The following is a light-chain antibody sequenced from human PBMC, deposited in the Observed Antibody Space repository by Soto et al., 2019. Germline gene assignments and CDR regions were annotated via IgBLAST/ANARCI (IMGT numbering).Light chain of an antibody. V-gene: IGLV2-23*02. Sequence: SVLTQPASVSGSPGQSITISCAGTSSDVGKYDLVSWYQQHPGKAPKLIIYEVTKRPSGVSNRFSGSKSGNAASLTISGLQTEDEADYYCCSYGLIRPYVFGPGTKVTVL. CDR1: SSDVGKYDL. CDR2: EVT. CDR3: CSYGLIRPYV. J-gene: IGLJ1*01.